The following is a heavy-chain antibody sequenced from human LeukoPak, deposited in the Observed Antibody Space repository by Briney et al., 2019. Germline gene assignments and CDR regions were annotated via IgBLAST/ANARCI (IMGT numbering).Heavy chain of an antibody. J-gene: IGHJ4*02. CDR1: GDSVSNGNYY. V-gene: IGHV4-61*03. CDR3: TREEGSGTYHF. CDR2: IYYTGKT. D-gene: IGHD1-26*01. Sequence: SETLSLTCTVSGDSVSNGNYYWSWLRQPPGTALEWIGYIYYTGKTYYNPSLEGRVTILVDTSRNHFSVKLSSVTAADTAVYYCTREEGSGTYHFWGQGTLVTVSS.